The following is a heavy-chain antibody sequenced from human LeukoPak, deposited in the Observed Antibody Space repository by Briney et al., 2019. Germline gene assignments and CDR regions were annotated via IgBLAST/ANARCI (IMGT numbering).Heavy chain of an antibody. CDR1: GYTFTGYY. J-gene: IGHJ4*02. Sequence: ASVKVSCKASGYTFTGYYMHWVRQAPGQGLEWMGWINPNSGGTNYAQKFQGRVTMTRDMSSNTAYMELNRLRSDDTAVYFCARGAFYGSGSFYTCWGQGTLVTVSS. V-gene: IGHV1-2*02. D-gene: IGHD3-10*01. CDR2: INPNSGGT. CDR3: ARGAFYGSGSFYTC.